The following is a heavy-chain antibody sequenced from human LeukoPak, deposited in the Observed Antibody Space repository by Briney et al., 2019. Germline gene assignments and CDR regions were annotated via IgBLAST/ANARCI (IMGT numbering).Heavy chain of an antibody. CDR3: ARGFTSWPQGPYHFDY. CDR2: IESNGHEK. D-gene: IGHD2-2*01. CDR1: GFTFSDYA. J-gene: IGHJ4*02. V-gene: IGHV3-30*02. Sequence: GGTLRLSCAVSGFTFSDYAMHWVRQAPGKGLEWVASIESNGHEKYSSDSLKGRFAISRDNSKNTLYLQMNTLRPEDTAVFYCARGFTSWPQGPYHFDYWGQGILITVSS.